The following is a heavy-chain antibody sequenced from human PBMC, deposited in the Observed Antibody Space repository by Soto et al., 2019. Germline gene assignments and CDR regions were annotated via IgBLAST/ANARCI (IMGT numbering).Heavy chain of an antibody. J-gene: IGHJ5*02. CDR3: VRDGSKYFRHWFDH. V-gene: IGHV4-4*07. CDR2: IYATGTT. Sequence: PSETLSLTCTVSGAPISGFYLSWIRKAAGKGLEWIGRIYATGTTDYNPSLKSRVMMSVDTSKKQFSLKLRSVTAADTAVYYCVRDGSKYFRHWFDHWGQGLSVTVSS. CDR1: GAPISGFY. D-gene: IGHD2-2*01.